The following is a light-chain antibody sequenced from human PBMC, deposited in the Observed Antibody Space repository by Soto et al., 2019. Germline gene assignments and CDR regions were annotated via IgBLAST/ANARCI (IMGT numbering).Light chain of an antibody. CDR1: QYINTR. J-gene: IGKJ1*01. Sequence: EIVLTESPATLPSFPGDRVTLSCRASQYINTRLAWYQHRPGQAPRLLIYQTSIRAAGIPARFSASGSGTDFTLTISDVQPEDFALYYCHQRQSWPRTFGQGTKVDIE. CDR2: QTS. V-gene: IGKV3-11*01. CDR3: HQRQSWPRT.